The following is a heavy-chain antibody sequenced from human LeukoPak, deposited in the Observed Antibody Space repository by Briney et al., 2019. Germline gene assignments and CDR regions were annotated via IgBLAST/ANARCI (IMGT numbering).Heavy chain of an antibody. J-gene: IGHJ3*02. CDR1: GFTFSSYT. V-gene: IGHV3-21*01. Sequence: PGGSLRLSCAASGFTFSSYTMNWVRQAPGKGLEWVSSISSSSTYINYADSVKGRFTISRDNSKNTLYLQMNSLRAEDTAVYYCAKGYNWDDGGAFDIWGQGTMVTVSS. CDR2: ISSSSTYI. CDR3: AKGYNWDDGGAFDI. D-gene: IGHD1-1*01.